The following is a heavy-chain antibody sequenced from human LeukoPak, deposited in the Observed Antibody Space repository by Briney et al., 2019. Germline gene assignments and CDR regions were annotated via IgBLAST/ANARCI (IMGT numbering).Heavy chain of an antibody. V-gene: IGHV3-66*01. D-gene: IGHD1-26*01. J-gene: IGHJ3*01. CDR3: ASFSGTSLTRM. CDR2: IYNEGRT. CDR1: EFTVDGNH. Sequence: GDSLRLSCAVSEFTVDGNHMSWVRQAPGKGLGWGSVIYNEGRTYYAASVRDRCTISRDNSQNTLDLQLTRLRVEDTAVYYCASFSGTSLTRMWGEGAMVIASS.